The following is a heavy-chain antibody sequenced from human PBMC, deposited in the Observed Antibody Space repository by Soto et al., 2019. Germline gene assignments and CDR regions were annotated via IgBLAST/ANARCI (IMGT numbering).Heavy chain of an antibody. CDR3: ARKVGAPNYYYYYGMDV. CDR2: IYYSGST. J-gene: IGHJ6*02. D-gene: IGHD1-26*01. CDR1: AGSICSGGYY. V-gene: IGHV4-31*03. Sequence: SETLSLTFTVSAGSICSGGYYWSWIRQHPGKGLEWIGYIYYSGSTYYNPSLKSRVTISVDTSKNQFSLKLSSVTAADTAVYYCARKVGAPNYYYYYGMDVWGQGTTVTVSS.